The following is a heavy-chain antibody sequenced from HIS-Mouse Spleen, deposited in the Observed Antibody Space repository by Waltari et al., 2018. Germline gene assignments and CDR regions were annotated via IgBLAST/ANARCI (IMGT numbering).Heavy chain of an antibody. J-gene: IGHJ2*01. Sequence: QVQLQESGPGLVKPSETLSLTCTVSGGSISRYYWSWIRQPPGKGLEWIGYYSGSTNYNRYLKGRVTISVDTSKNQFSLKLSSVTAADTAVYYCARASRDLLLPRYFDLWGRGTLVTVSS. V-gene: IGHV4-59*01. CDR2: YYSGST. CDR3: ARASRDLLLPRYFDL. CDR1: GGSISRYY.